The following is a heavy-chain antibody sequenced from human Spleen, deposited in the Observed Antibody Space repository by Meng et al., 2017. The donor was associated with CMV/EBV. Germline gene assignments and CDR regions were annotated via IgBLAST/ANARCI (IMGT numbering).Heavy chain of an antibody. V-gene: IGHV4-59*12. J-gene: IGHJ4*02. CDR3: ARGPPPRQTKLRPPLYYFDY. CDR1: GGSISSYY. Sequence: SETLSLTCTVSGGSISSYYWSWIRQPPGKGLEWIGYIYYSGSTNYNPSLKSRVTISVDTSKNQFSLKLSSVTAADTAVYYCARGPPPRQTKLRPPLYYFDYWGQGTLVTVSS. D-gene: IGHD3-3*01. CDR2: IYYSGST.